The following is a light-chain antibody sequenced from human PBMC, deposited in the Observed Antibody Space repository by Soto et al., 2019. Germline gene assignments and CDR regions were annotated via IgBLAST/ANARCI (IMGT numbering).Light chain of an antibody. CDR3: HQTFSIPQT. J-gene: IGKJ1*01. V-gene: IGKV1-39*01. Sequence: DIQMTQSPSSLSASVGDRVTITCRASQTISTYLNWYQQKPGKAPKLVIYAASSLQSGVPSRFSGSGSGTDLILTISSLQPEDFATYYCHQTFSIPQTFGQGTRVEIK. CDR1: QTISTY. CDR2: AAS.